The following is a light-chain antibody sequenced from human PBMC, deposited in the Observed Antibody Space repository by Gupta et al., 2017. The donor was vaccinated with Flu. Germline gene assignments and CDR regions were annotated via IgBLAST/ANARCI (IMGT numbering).Light chain of an antibody. V-gene: IGKV1-5*03. CDR3: QQRNT. CDR2: KAS. CDR1: QSISSW. Sequence: DIQMTQSPSTLSASVGDRVTITCRASQSISSWLAWYQQKPGKATKLLIYKASSLESGVPSRFSGSGSGTEFTRTISSVQPDDFETYYCQQRNTFGHGTKVDIK. J-gene: IGKJ3*01.